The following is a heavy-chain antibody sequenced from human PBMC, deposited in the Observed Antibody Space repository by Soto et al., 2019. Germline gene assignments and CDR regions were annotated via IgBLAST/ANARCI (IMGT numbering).Heavy chain of an antibody. Sequence: QVQLVESGGGVVQPGRSLRLSCAASGFTFSSYGMHWVRQAPGKGLEWVAVIWYDGSNKYYADSVKGRFTISRDNSKNTLYLQMNSLRAEDTAVYYCARDIWGKGEVVVITPLYWGQGTLVTVSS. CDR2: IWYDGSNK. CDR1: GFTFSSYG. J-gene: IGHJ4*02. D-gene: IGHD3-22*01. V-gene: IGHV3-33*01. CDR3: ARDIWGKGEVVVITPLY.